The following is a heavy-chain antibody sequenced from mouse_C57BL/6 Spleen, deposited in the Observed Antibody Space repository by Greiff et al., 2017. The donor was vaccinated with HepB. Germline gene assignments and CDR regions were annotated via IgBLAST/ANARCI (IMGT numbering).Heavy chain of an antibody. CDR2: ISNGGSST. Sequence: EVQLQESGGGLVQPGGSLKLSCAASGFTFSDYYMYWVRQTPEKRLEWVAYISNGGSSTYYPDTVKGRFTISRANAKNTLYLQMSRLKSEDTAMYYCARRDSSGYAWFAYWGQGTLVTVSA. V-gene: IGHV5-12*01. CDR3: ARRDSSGYAWFAY. J-gene: IGHJ3*01. D-gene: IGHD3-2*02. CDR1: GFTFSDYY.